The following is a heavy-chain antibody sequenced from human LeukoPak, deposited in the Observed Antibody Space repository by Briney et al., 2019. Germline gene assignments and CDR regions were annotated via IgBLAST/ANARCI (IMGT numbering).Heavy chain of an antibody. V-gene: IGHV3-23*01. J-gene: IGHJ5*02. CDR1: RFTFSGYA. CDR3: AKGSGSGWYGWFDP. D-gene: IGHD6-19*01. CDR2: IDASGVNT. Sequence: PGGSLRFSCAASRFTFSGYAMYWVRQAPGKGLEWVSCIDASGVNTYYADSVKGRFTISRDNSNNTLYLQMNSLRAEDTAVYYCAKGSGSGWYGWFDPWGQGTLVTVSS.